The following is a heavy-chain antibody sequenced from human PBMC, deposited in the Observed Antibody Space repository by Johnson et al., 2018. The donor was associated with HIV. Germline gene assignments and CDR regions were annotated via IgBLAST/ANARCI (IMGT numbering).Heavy chain of an antibody. CDR1: GFTFSSYW. J-gene: IGHJ3*02. D-gene: IGHD3-3*01. Sequence: VQLVESGGALVQPGGSLRLSCPASGFTFSSYWMNWVRQAPGKGLQWVANIKQDGSEKYYVDSVKGRFTISRDNAKNSLYLQMNSLRAEDTAVYYCARELMEDFWSGSFDALDIWGQGTMVTVSS. V-gene: IGHV3-7*05. CDR2: IKQDGSEK. CDR3: ARELMEDFWSGSFDALDI.